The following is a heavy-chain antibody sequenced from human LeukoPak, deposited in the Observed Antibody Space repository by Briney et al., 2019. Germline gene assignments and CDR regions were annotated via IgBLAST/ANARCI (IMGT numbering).Heavy chain of an antibody. J-gene: IGHJ1*01. V-gene: IGHV4-39*01. CDR1: GDSVSRSDSY. CDR3: ARRRYYDGSGYLE. CDR2: IYYSGRT. D-gene: IGHD3-22*01. Sequence: SETLSLTCSVSGDSVSRSDSYWDWIRQPPGKGLEWIGTIYYSGRTNYSPSLKSRVTMSVDTSNNQFSLNLRSVTAADTAVYYCARRRYYDGSGYLEWGQGTLLSVSS.